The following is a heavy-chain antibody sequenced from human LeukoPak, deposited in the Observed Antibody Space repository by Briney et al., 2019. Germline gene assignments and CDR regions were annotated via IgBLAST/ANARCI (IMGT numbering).Heavy chain of an antibody. CDR1: GGTFSSYA. CDR3: ARVDDILTGYFPN. D-gene: IGHD3-9*01. V-gene: IGHV1-69*05. Sequence: SVKVSCKASGGTFSSYAISWVRQAPGQGLEWMGGIIPIFGTANYAQKFQGRVSITTDESTSTAYMELSSLRSEDTAVYYCARVDDILTGYFPNWGQGTLVTVSS. J-gene: IGHJ4*02. CDR2: IIPIFGTA.